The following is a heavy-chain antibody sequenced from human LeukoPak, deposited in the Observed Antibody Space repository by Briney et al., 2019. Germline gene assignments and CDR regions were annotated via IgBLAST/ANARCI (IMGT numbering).Heavy chain of an antibody. Sequence: GRSLRLSCAASGFTFSSYAMSWVRQAPGKGLEWVSGIGASGGSTYYADSVKGRFTISRDNSKNTLYLQMNSLRTEDTAVYYCAKAEGYDILTGLDYWGQGTLVTVSS. J-gene: IGHJ4*02. V-gene: IGHV3-23*01. D-gene: IGHD3-9*01. CDR1: GFTFSSYA. CDR3: AKAEGYDILTGLDY. CDR2: IGASGGST.